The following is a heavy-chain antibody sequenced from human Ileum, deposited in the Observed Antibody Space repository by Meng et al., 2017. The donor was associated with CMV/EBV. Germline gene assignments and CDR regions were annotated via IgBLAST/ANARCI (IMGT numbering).Heavy chain of an antibody. D-gene: IGHD4-17*01. Sequence: QLPRPESVPVLGKLSETLPLTCTGSGGTISTYYWAWVWRPAGKALEWIGRINAGGSTNDNPSLKSRVTMSVDTSKNQFSLKVTSVTAADTAVYYCAREENTVNQFEYWGQGTLVTVSS. CDR1: GGTISTYY. J-gene: IGHJ4*02. CDR2: INAGGST. CDR3: AREENTVNQFEY. V-gene: IGHV4-4*07.